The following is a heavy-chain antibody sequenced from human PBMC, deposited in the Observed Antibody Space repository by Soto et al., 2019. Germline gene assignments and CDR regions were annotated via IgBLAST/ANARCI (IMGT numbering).Heavy chain of an antibody. J-gene: IGHJ4*02. CDR1: GFTFSSDW. D-gene: IGHD3-3*01. V-gene: IGHV3-7*01. CDR3: ARVPEFLAIVGLGGSNDY. CDR2: IKQDGNEK. Sequence: GGSLRLSCAASGFTFSSDWMTWVRQAPGKGLEWVANIKQDGNEKYYVDSVKGRFTISRDNAKNSLYLQMNSLRAEDTAVYYCARVPEFLAIVGLGGSNDYWGQGSLVTVSS.